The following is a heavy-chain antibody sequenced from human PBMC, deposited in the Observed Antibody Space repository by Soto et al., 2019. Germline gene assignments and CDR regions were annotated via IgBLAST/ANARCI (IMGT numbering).Heavy chain of an antibody. CDR3: ARRRSYYGAGSLNWFDP. V-gene: IGHV4-34*01. CDR2: INHSGTT. Sequence: SETLSLTCGVYGGPFSGYYWSWIRQPPGKGLEWIEEINHSGTTNYNPSLKSRVTTSIDTSKNQFSLKLSSVTAADTAVYYCARRRSYYGAGSLNWFDPRGQGTLVT. J-gene: IGHJ5*02. CDR1: GGPFSGYY. D-gene: IGHD3-10*01.